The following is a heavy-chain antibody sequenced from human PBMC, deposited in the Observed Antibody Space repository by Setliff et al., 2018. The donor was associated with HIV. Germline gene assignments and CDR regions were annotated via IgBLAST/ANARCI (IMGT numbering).Heavy chain of an antibody. J-gene: IGHJ4*02. D-gene: IGHD2-21*02. CDR1: GYSFTSYW. V-gene: IGHV5-51*01. CDR3: ARGIAALTASFDY. Sequence: GESLKISCKGSGYSFTSYWIGWVRQKPGKGLEWMGIIFPGDSKMHYSPSFQGRVTLSADKSISTAYLQWSSLQTSDSGMYYCARGIAALTASFDYWGQGSLVTVSS. CDR2: IFPGDSKM.